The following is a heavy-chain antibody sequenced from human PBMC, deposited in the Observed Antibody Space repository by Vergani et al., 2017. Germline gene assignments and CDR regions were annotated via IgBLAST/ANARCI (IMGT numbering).Heavy chain of an antibody. CDR1: GFTFSSYG. D-gene: IGHD3-3*01. V-gene: IGHV3-33*01. Sequence: QVQLVESGGGVVQPGRSLRLSCAASGFTFSSYGMHWVRQAPGKGLEWAAVIWYDGSNKYYADSVKGRFTISRDNSKNTLYLQMNSLRAEDTAVYYCARGSRFRPFDYWGQGTLVTVSS. CDR2: IWYDGSNK. CDR3: ARGSRFRPFDY. J-gene: IGHJ4*02.